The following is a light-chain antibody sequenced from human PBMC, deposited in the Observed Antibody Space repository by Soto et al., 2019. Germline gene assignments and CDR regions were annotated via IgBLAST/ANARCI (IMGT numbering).Light chain of an antibody. CDR2: GAS. V-gene: IGKV3-15*01. CDR1: QSVSNN. J-gene: IGKJ2*01. Sequence: EIVMTYSPATLSVSPGERATLSCRASQSVSNNLAWYQQKPGQAPRLLIYGASTRATAIPARFSGSGSGTEFTLTISSLQSEAFAVYFCQQYDNWPYTFGQGTKLEIK. CDR3: QQYDNWPYT.